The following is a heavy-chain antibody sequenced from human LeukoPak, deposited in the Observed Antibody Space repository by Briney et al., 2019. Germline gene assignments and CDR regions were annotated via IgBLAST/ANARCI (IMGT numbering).Heavy chain of an antibody. CDR2: ISGSGGST. J-gene: IGHJ4*02. D-gene: IGHD3-3*01. V-gene: IGHV3-23*01. CDR3: AKRFEITIFGGDFDY. CDR1: GFTFSSYA. Sequence: PGGSLRLSCAASGFTFSSYAMSWVRQAPGKGLEWVSAISGSGGSTYYADSVKGRFTISRDNSKNTLYLQMNSLRAEDTAVYYCAKRFEITIFGGDFDYWGQGTLVTVSS.